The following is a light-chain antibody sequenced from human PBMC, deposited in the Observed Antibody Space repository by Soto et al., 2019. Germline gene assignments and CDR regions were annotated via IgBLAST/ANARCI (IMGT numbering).Light chain of an antibody. CDR1: QGVSSY. Sequence: SQSVAAVSLSTRERATLSCRASQGVSSYLAWYQQKPGQAPRLLIYDASNRATGIPARFSGSGPGTDFTLTISRLEPEDFAVYFCQEFGTSPLWTFGQRTKVDI. CDR2: DAS. V-gene: IGKV3D-11*01. J-gene: IGKJ1*01. CDR3: QEFGTSPLWT.